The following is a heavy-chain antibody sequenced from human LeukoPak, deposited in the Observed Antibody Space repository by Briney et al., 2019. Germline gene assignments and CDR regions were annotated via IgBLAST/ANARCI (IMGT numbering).Heavy chain of an antibody. V-gene: IGHV5-51*01. CDR2: IYAGDSGT. J-gene: IGHJ4*02. CDR1: GYSFTTYW. D-gene: IGHD6-13*01. CDR3: TRHIAAAGPDY. Sequence: ESLKISCKGSGYSFTTYWIAWVRQMPGKGLEWMAIIYAGDSGTRISPSFQGQVTISADKSISTAYLQWSSLKASDTAIYYCTRHIAAAGPDYWGQGTLVTVSS.